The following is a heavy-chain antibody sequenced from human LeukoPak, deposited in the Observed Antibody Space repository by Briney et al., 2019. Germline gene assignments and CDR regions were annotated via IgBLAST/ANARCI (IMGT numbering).Heavy chain of an antibody. J-gene: IGHJ3*02. Sequence: SETLSLTCTVSGGSISSYYWSWIRQPPGKGQEWIGYIYYSGSTNYNPSLKSRVTISVDTSKNQFSLKLSSVTAADTAVYYCARRDSSSWNDAFDIWGQGTMVTVSS. CDR3: ARRDSSSWNDAFDI. CDR2: IYYSGST. D-gene: IGHD6-13*01. CDR1: GGSISSYY. V-gene: IGHV4-59*08.